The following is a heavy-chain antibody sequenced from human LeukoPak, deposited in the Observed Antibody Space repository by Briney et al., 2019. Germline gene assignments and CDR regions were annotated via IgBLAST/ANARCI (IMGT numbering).Heavy chain of an antibody. V-gene: IGHV3-23*01. CDR3: AREGRDGYNYYWYFDL. CDR2: ISDSGGST. Sequence: PGGSLRLSCAASGFTFSSYAMSWVRQAPGKGLEWVSAISDSGGSTHYADSVKGRFTISRDNSKNSLSLQMNSLRAEDTAVYYCAREGRDGYNYYWYFDLWGRGTLVTVSS. D-gene: IGHD5-24*01. CDR1: GFTFSSYA. J-gene: IGHJ2*01.